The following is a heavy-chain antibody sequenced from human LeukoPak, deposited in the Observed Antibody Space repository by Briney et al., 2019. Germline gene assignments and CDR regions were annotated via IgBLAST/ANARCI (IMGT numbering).Heavy chain of an antibody. V-gene: IGHV3-30*02. J-gene: IGHJ6*03. CDR2: TRYDGSNK. Sequence: PGGSLRLSCAASGFTFSIYGMHWVRQAPGKGLEWVAFTRYDGSNKYYADSVKGRFTISRDNSNNTLYLQMNSLRAEDTAVYYCAKVRQQLVLFYYMDVWGKGTTVTISS. CDR1: GFTFSIYG. CDR3: AKVRQQLVLFYYMDV. D-gene: IGHD6-13*01.